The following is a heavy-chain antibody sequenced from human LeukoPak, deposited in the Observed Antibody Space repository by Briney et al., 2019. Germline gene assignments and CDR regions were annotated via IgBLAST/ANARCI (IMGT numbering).Heavy chain of an antibody. Sequence: GGSLRLSCAASGFTFSTYAMHWVRQAPGKGLQWVAVISYDGSNKYYADSVKGRFTISRDNSKNTLYLQMNSLRAEDTAVYYCARGDYYDSSGYREGAFDIWGQGTMVTVSS. J-gene: IGHJ3*02. CDR2: ISYDGSNK. V-gene: IGHV3-30*04. CDR1: GFTFSTYA. D-gene: IGHD3-22*01. CDR3: ARGDYYDSSGYREGAFDI.